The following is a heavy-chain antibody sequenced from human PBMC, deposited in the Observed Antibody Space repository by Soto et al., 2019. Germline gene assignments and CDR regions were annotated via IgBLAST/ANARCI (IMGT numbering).Heavy chain of an antibody. J-gene: IGHJ5*02. D-gene: IGHD2-2*01. CDR1: GYSISSGYY. Sequence: SETLSLTCAVSGYSISSGYYWGWIRQPPGKGLEWIGSIYHSGSTYYNPSLKSRVTISVDTSKNQFSLKLSSVTAADMAVYYCARAQYQLLSRFDPWGQGTLVTVSS. CDR2: IYHSGST. CDR3: ARAQYQLLSRFDP. V-gene: IGHV4-38-2*01.